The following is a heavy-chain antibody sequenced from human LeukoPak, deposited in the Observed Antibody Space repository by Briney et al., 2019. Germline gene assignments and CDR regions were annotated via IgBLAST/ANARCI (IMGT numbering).Heavy chain of an antibody. CDR1: GFTFSSYG. J-gene: IGHJ4*02. CDR2: IRYDGSNK. D-gene: IGHD6-6*01. V-gene: IGHV3-30*02. CDR3: GRGDYSSSSSGADC. Sequence: GGSLRLSCAASGFTFSSYGMHWVRQAPGKGLEWVAFIRYDGSNKYYADSVKGRFTISRDNSKNTLYLQMNSLRAEDTAVYYCGRGDYSSSSSGADCWGQGTLVTVSS.